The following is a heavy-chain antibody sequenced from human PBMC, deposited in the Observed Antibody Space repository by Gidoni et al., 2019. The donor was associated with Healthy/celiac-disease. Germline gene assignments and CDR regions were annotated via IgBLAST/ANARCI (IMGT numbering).Heavy chain of an antibody. J-gene: IGHJ4*01. D-gene: IGHD6-13*01. CDR3: ARCIGYSSSWMLDY. Sequence: EVQLVESGGGLVQPGGSLRLSCAASGFTFSSYWMSWVRQAPGKGLEWVANIKQDGSEKYYVDSVKGRFTISRDNAKNSLYLQMNSLRAEDTAVYYCARCIGYSSSWMLDYWGQGTLVTVSS. CDR1: GFTFSSYW. V-gene: IGHV3-7*04. CDR2: IKQDGSEK.